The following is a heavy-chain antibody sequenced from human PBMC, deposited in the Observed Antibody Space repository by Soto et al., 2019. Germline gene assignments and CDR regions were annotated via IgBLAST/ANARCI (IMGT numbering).Heavy chain of an antibody. V-gene: IGHV4-31*03. CDR2: IYYSGST. J-gene: IGHJ6*02. Sequence: TLSLTCTVSGGSVNSSGYHWSWIRQHPGKGLEWIGVIYYSGSTYYNPSLKSRVTISIDTSTNPFSLQLSALTAADTAVYYCARAPIPNWNYYGMDVWGQGTTVTVS. CDR1: GGSVNSSGYH. D-gene: IGHD1-1*01. CDR3: ARAPIPNWNYYGMDV.